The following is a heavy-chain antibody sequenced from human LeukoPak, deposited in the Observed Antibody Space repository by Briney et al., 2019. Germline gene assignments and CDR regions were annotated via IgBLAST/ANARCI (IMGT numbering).Heavy chain of an antibody. Sequence: SETLSLTCTVSGGSISSYYWSWIRQPPGKGLEWIGYIYYSGSTNYNPSLKSRVTISVDTSKNQFSLKLSSVTAADTAVYYCARDGIQLWLYYFDYWGQGTLVTVSS. CDR2: IYYSGST. CDR3: ARDGIQLWLYYFDY. J-gene: IGHJ4*02. V-gene: IGHV4-59*01. D-gene: IGHD5-18*01. CDR1: GGSISSYY.